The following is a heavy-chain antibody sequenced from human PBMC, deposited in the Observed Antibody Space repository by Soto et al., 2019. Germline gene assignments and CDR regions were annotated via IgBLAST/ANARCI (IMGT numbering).Heavy chain of an antibody. D-gene: IGHD2-15*01. V-gene: IGHV5-51*03. Sequence: EVQLVQSGAEVKKPGESLLISFKGSGYSLNYFWIGWVRQWPGRGLGWMGVIYPGDSDTTYSPSFQAKVTFSVDKSINTAYQQWSSLKASDTAMYYCARAGRFFSGDTCKAQKYFDLWGQSTLVTVSS. CDR3: ARAGRFFSGDTCKAQKYFDL. CDR1: GYSLNYFW. J-gene: IGHJ1*01. CDR2: IYPGDSDT.